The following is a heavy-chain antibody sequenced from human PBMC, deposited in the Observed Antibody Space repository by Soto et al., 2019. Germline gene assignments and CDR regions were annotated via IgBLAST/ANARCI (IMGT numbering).Heavy chain of an antibody. CDR2: IIPILGIA. D-gene: IGHD6-13*01. CDR3: ARDMRSGSWDY. Sequence: ASVKVSCKASGGTFSSYTISWVRQAPGQGLEWMGRIIPILGIANYAQKFQGRVTITADKSTSTAYMELSSLRSEDTAVYYCARDMRSGSWDYWGQGTLVTVSS. J-gene: IGHJ4*02. CDR1: GGTFSSYT. V-gene: IGHV1-69*04.